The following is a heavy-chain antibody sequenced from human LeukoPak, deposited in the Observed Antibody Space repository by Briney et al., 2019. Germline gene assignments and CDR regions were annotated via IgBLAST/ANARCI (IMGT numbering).Heavy chain of an antibody. J-gene: IGHJ3*01. CDR1: GYSISSGYY. CDR2: IQHSGST. Sequence: PSETLSLTCSVSGYSISSGYYWVWIRQPPGKGLEWIGSIQHSGSTYQNPSLKSRLTISVDTSKNQFSLKLSSVTAADTAVYYCARGHGSGTFSYAFEFWGKGTMVTVSS. CDR3: ARGHGSGTFSYAFEF. D-gene: IGHD3-10*01. V-gene: IGHV4-38-2*02.